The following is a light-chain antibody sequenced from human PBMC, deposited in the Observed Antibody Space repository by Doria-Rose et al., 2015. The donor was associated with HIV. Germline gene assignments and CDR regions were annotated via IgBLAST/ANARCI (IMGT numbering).Light chain of an antibody. J-gene: IGKJ1*01. Sequence: SIGDRVTITCGASQTVSTYLNWFQQEPGKAPKLLIYAASRLQSGVPSRFSGSGSGTDFTLTISGLQPGDFATYYCQQTYSSPPWTFGQGTKVEMK. V-gene: IGKV1-39*01. CDR3: QQTYSSPPWT. CDR1: QTVSTY. CDR2: AAS.